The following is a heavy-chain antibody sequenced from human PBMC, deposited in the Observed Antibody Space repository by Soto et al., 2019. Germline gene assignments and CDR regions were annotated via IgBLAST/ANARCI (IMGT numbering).Heavy chain of an antibody. CDR1: GFTFGDYA. CDR3: TRDLYYYGSGSYHLDY. Sequence: GGSLRLSCTASGFTFGDYAMSWFRQAPGKGLEWVGFIRSKAYGGTTEYAASVKGRFTISRDDSKSIAYLQMNSLKTEDTAVYYCTRDLYYYGSGSYHLDYWGQGTLVTVSS. D-gene: IGHD3-10*01. V-gene: IGHV3-49*03. J-gene: IGHJ4*02. CDR2: IRSKAYGGTT.